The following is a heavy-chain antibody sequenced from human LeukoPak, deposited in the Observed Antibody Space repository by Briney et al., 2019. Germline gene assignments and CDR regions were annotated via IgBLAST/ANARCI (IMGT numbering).Heavy chain of an antibody. D-gene: IGHD6-13*01. CDR1: GFTVSSNY. V-gene: IGHV3-53*01. J-gene: IGHJ3*02. Sequence: TGGSLRLSCAASGFTVSSNYMSWVRQAPGKGLEWVSVIYSGGSTYYADSVKGRFTISRDNSKNTLYLQMNSLRAEDTAVYYCAREVIAAAADAFGIWGQGTMVTVSS. CDR3: AREVIAAAADAFGI. CDR2: IYSGGST.